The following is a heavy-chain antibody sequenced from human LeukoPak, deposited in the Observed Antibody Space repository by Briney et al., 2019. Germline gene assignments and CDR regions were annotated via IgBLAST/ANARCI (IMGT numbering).Heavy chain of an antibody. Sequence: ASVKASCKASGYTFTGYYMHWVRQAPGQGLEWMGWINPNSGGTNYAQKFQGWVTMTRDTSISTAYMELSRLRSDDTAVYYCARSDYGDYFDYWGQGTLVTVSS. CDR1: GYTFTGYY. CDR3: ARSDYGDYFDY. J-gene: IGHJ4*02. V-gene: IGHV1-2*04. D-gene: IGHD4-17*01. CDR2: INPNSGGT.